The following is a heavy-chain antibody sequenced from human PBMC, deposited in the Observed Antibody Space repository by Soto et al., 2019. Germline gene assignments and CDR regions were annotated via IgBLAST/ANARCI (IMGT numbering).Heavy chain of an antibody. Sequence: EVQLVASGGGLVQPGGSLRLSCAASGFTVSTKYMSWVRQAPGKGLEWVSVISSGGSTFYADSVRGRLTISRDNSKNTLTLQINSLRAEDTAVYYCARDPWAADYWGQGTLVTVSS. D-gene: IGHD1-26*01. CDR3: ARDPWAADY. V-gene: IGHV3-66*01. CDR2: ISSGGST. CDR1: GFTVSTKY. J-gene: IGHJ4*02.